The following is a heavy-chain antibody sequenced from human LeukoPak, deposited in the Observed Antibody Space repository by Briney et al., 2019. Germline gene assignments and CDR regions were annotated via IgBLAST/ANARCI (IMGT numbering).Heavy chain of an antibody. Sequence: GGSLRLSYAASGFIFSSDDMHWVRQAPGKGLEWVAGIQSNGRNKYYVDSVKGRFAISRDNSKSTLYLQVNSLRVEDTALYYCARESEGGTGTSCPDYWGQGTLVTVSS. V-gene: IGHV3-33*05. J-gene: IGHJ4*02. CDR1: GFIFSSDD. CDR3: ARESEGGTGTSCPDY. CDR2: IQSNGRNK. D-gene: IGHD2-2*01.